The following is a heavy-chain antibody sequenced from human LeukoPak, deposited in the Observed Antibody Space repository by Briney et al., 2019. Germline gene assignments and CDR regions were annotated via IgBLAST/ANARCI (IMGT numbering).Heavy chain of an antibody. CDR2: IIPIFGTA. J-gene: IGHJ4*02. CDR3: ARGQQQRNFDY. Sequence: ASVKVSCKASGGTFSSYAISWVRQAPGQGLEWMGGIIPIFGTANYAQKFQGRVTITADKSTSTAYMELSSLRSEDMAVYYCARGQQQRNFDYWGQGTLVTVSS. CDR1: GGTFSSYA. V-gene: IGHV1-69*06. D-gene: IGHD6-13*01.